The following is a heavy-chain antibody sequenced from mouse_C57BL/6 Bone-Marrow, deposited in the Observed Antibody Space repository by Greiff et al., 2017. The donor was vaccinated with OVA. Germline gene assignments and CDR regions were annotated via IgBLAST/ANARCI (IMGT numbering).Heavy chain of an antibody. CDR2: IDPENGDT. D-gene: IGHD1-1*01. CDR3: TTCITTVYYYAMDY. Sequence: EVQLQQSGAELVRPGASVKLSCTASGFNIKDDYMHWVKQRPEQVLEWIGWIDPENGDTEYASKFQGKATITADTSSNTAYLQLSSMTSEDTAVYYCTTCITTVYYYAMDYWGQGTSVTVSS. J-gene: IGHJ4*01. CDR1: GFNIKDDY. V-gene: IGHV14-4*01.